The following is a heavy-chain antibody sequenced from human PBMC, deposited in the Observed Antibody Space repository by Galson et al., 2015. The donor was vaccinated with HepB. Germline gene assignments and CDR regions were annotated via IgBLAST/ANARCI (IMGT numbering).Heavy chain of an antibody. Sequence: SVKVSCKASGYTFTSYAMNWVRQAPGQGLEWMGWINTYSSSTNYAQKLQGRLIMTTETSTTTAYMELRSLRSDDTAVYHCARARYSTSPPDHWGQGILVTVSS. D-gene: IGHD6-6*01. J-gene: IGHJ5*02. V-gene: IGHV1-18*01. CDR2: INTYSSST. CDR1: GYTFTSYA. CDR3: ARARYSTSPPDH.